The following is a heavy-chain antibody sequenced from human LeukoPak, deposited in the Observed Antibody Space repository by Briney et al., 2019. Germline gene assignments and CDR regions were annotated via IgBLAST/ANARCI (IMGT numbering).Heavy chain of an antibody. Sequence: GGSLRFSCAASGFTFSSYPMSWVRQAPGKGLEWVSGFSGSGDSTYYADSVKGRYTISRDNSKNTLYLHMNSLRAEDTAVYYCAKRSSSSWFDFWGQGTLVTVSS. D-gene: IGHD6-13*01. CDR2: FSGSGDST. J-gene: IGHJ4*02. V-gene: IGHV3-23*01. CDR3: AKRSSSSWFDF. CDR1: GFTFSSYP.